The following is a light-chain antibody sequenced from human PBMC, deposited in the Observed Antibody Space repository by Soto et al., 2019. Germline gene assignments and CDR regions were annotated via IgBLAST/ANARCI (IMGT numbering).Light chain of an antibody. J-gene: IGKJ2*01. Sequence: EIVMTQSPATLSVSPGERATLSCRASQSVSSNLAWYQQKPGQAPRLLIYGASTRATGIPARFSGSGSETEFTLNTSRLQSEDFAVYYCQHYNNWPALYLLGQGTKLEIK. CDR1: QSVSSN. CDR3: QHYNNWPALYL. CDR2: GAS. V-gene: IGKV3-15*01.